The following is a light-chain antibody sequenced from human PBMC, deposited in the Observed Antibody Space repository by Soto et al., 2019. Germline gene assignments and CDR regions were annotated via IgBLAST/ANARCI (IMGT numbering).Light chain of an antibody. CDR1: SSDVGGYNY. J-gene: IGLJ3*02. CDR3: SSYPSSTTRV. V-gene: IGLV2-14*01. Sequence: QSVLTQPASVSGSPGQSITISCTGTSSDVGGYNYVSWYQQHPGKAPKLMIYDVSNLPSGVSNRFSGSKYGNTASLTSSGLQAEDAAGYYCSSYPSSTTRVFGGGTTLTVL. CDR2: DVS.